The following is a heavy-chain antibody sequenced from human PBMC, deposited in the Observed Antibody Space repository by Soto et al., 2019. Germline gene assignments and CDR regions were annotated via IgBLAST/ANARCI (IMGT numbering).Heavy chain of an antibody. V-gene: IGHV3-21*01. CDR2: ISSSSSYI. CDR3: ARDYYDSSGYYALFDY. Sequence: PGGSLGLSCAASGFTFSSYSMNWVRQAPGKGLEWVSSISSSSSYIYYADSVKGRFTISRDNAKNSLYLQMNSLRAEDTAVYYCARDYYDSSGYYALFDYWGQGTLVTVSS. J-gene: IGHJ4*02. CDR1: GFTFSSYS. D-gene: IGHD3-22*01.